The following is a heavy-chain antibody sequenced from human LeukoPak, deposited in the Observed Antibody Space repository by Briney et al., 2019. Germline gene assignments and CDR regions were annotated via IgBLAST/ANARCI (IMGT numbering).Heavy chain of an antibody. J-gene: IGHJ4*02. CDR2: IRYDGSNK. Sequence: GGSLRLSCAASGFTFSSYGMHWVRQAPGKGLEWVAFIRYDGSNKYYADSVKGRFTISRDNSKNTLYLQMNSLRAEDTAVYYCAKVGDDYGDYGDFDYWGQGTLVTVSS. CDR3: AKVGDDYGDYGDFDY. D-gene: IGHD4-17*01. CDR1: GFTFSSYG. V-gene: IGHV3-30*02.